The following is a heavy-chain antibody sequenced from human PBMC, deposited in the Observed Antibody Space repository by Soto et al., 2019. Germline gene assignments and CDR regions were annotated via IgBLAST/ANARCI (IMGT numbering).Heavy chain of an antibody. D-gene: IGHD5-12*01. V-gene: IGHV4-30-2*01. CDR3: AAGGGLPRYY. CDR2: IYHSGST. J-gene: IGHJ4*02. Sequence: SETLSLTCAVSGGSISSGGYSWSWIRQPPGKGLEWIGYIYHSGSTYYNPSLKSRVTIPVDRPKNQFSLKLSSVTAADTAVYYCAAGGGLPRYYWGQGTLVTVSS. CDR1: GGSISSGGYS.